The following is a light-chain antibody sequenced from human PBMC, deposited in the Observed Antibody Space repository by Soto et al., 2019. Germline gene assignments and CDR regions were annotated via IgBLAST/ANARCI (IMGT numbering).Light chain of an antibody. CDR3: QQYGSSPYT. CDR1: QSVSSSY. CDR2: GAS. V-gene: IGKV3-20*01. Sequence: EIVLTQSPGTLSLSPGERATLSCRASQSVSSSYLAWYQQKPRQAPRLLIYGASSRATGIPDRFSGSGSGTDFTLTISGLEPEDFAVYYCQQYGSSPYTFGQGTKVEIK. J-gene: IGKJ2*01.